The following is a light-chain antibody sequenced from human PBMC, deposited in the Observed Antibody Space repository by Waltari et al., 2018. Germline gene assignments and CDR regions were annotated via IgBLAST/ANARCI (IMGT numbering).Light chain of an antibody. CDR1: SSDVGGYNY. CDR3: SSYTSSSTPFYV. V-gene: IGLV2-14*03. Sequence: QSALTQPASVSGSPGQSITISCTGTSSDVGGYNYVPWYQQHPGKAPKLMIYDVSNRPSGVSNRVSGSKSGNTASLTISGLQAEDEADYYCSSYTSSSTPFYVFGTGTKVTVL. J-gene: IGLJ1*01. CDR2: DVS.